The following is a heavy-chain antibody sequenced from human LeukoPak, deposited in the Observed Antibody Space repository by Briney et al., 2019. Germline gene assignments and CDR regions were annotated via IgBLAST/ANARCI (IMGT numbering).Heavy chain of an antibody. CDR2: TSYDGSNK. CDR3: ARGGDIVGATRSAFDI. V-gene: IGHV3-30*14. D-gene: IGHD1-26*01. CDR1: GFPFSSYV. J-gene: IGHJ3*02. Sequence: PGGSLRLSCAASGFPFSSYVMHWVRQAPGKGLEWVSFTSYDGSNKYYADSVKGRFTISRDSSKNTLYLQMNSLRAEDTAVYYCARGGDIVGATRSAFDIWGQGTMVTVSS.